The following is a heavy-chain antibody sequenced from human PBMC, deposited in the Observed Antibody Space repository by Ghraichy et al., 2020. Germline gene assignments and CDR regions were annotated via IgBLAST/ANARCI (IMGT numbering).Heavy chain of an antibody. CDR3: ARDSYTTPNLDY. CDR1: GFTFSNYG. Sequence: GGSLRLSCAASGFTFSNYGWNWVRQAPGKGLEWVSYISGVSSTITYADSVKGRFTISRDNAKNSVYLQMNSLRAEDSAVYYCARDSYTTPNLDYWGQGTWSPSP. V-gene: IGHV3-48*04. D-gene: IGHD3-16*01. J-gene: IGHJ4*02. CDR2: ISGVSSTI.